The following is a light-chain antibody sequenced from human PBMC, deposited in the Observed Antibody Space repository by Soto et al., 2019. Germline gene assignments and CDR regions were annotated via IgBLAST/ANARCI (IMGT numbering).Light chain of an antibody. Sequence: QSALTQPRSVSGSPGESVTISFSGTSSDVGGYEYVSWYQQHPVKAPRLLIYHVGQRPSGVPDRFSGSKSGTTASLTISGLQADDEAEYFCASYTAGRPFGFAGGTKVTVL. CDR2: HVG. V-gene: IGLV2-11*01. J-gene: IGLJ3*02. CDR3: ASYTAGRPFG. CDR1: SSDVGGYEY.